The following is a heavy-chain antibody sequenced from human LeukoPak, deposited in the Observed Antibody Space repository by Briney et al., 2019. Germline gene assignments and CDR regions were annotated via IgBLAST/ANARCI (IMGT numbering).Heavy chain of an antibody. D-gene: IGHD3-10*01. J-gene: IGHJ3*02. Sequence: SETLSLTCTVSGGSISSSSYYWGWIRQPAGKGLEWIGRFYTSGSTNYNPSLKSRVTISVDTSKNQFSLKLSSVTAADTAVYYCARDLWFGAGRVFDIWGQGTMVTVSS. CDR1: GGSISSSSYY. V-gene: IGHV4-61*02. CDR2: FYTSGST. CDR3: ARDLWFGAGRVFDI.